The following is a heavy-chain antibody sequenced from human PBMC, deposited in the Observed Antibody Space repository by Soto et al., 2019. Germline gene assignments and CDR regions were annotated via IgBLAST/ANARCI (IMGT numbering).Heavy chain of an antibody. CDR1: GFTFSSYG. Sequence: GGSLRLSCAASGFTFSSYGMHWVRQAPGKGLEWVAVISYDGSNKYYADSVKGRFTISRDNSKNTLYLQMNSLRAEDTAVYYCAKGGHDSTAGFYYYYYYMDVWGKGTTVTVSS. CDR2: ISYDGSNK. CDR3: AKGGHDSTAGFYYYYYYMDV. J-gene: IGHJ6*03. D-gene: IGHD3-3*01. V-gene: IGHV3-30*18.